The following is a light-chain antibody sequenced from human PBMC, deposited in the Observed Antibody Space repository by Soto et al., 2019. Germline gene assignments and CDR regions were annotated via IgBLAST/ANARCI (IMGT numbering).Light chain of an antibody. V-gene: IGKV3-11*01. J-gene: IGKJ4*01. Sequence: EIVLTQSPATLSLSPGERATLSCRASQSVSSYLAWYQQKPGQAPRLLIYDASNKATCIPARFSGSGSGTDFTLTISSLEPEDFAVYYCQQRSNWPPLTFDGGTKVEIK. CDR3: QQRSNWPPLT. CDR2: DAS. CDR1: QSVSSY.